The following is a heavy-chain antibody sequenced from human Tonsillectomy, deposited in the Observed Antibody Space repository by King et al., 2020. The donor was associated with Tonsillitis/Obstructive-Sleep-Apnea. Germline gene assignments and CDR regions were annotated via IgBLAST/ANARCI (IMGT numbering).Heavy chain of an antibody. D-gene: IGHD2-2*01. CDR2: ISHDGTNK. V-gene: IGHV3-30*01. CDR3: ARGGYCTSDSCSHLRWVDP. Sequence: VQLVESGGGVVQPGRSLRLSCAASGFTFSSYAMDWVRQAPGKGLEWVAVISHDGTNKYYADSVKGRFTIPSDNSKNTLYLQMNSLRAEDTSVYYCARGGYCTSDSCSHLRWVDPWGQGTLVTVSS. J-gene: IGHJ5*02. CDR1: GFTFSSYA.